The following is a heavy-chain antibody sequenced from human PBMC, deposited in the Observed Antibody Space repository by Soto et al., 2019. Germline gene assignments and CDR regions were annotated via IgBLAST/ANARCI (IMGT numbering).Heavy chain of an antibody. CDR3: ARERVQYYYGSGRKYMDV. V-gene: IGHV1-58*01. CDR1: GFTFTSSA. J-gene: IGHJ6*03. CDR2: IVVGSGNT. Sequence: SVKVSCKASGFTFTSSAVQWVRQARGQRLEWIGWIVVGSGNTNYAQKFQERVTITRDMSTSTAYMELSSLRSEDTAVYYCARERVQYYYGSGRKYMDVWGKGTTVTVSS. D-gene: IGHD3-10*01.